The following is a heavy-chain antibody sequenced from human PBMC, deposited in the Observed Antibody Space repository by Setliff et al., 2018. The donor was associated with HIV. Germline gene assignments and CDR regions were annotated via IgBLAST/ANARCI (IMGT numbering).Heavy chain of an antibody. CDR1: GFSFSESH. D-gene: IGHD2-21*01. CDR3: ARDPQRGDGYSFDY. CDR2: ISTTSSNT. J-gene: IGHJ4*02. V-gene: IGHV3-11*05. Sequence: LRLSCAASGFSFSESHMTWIRQAPGKGLEWVSYISTTSSNTNYADSVKGRFTISRDNPKNSLYLQMNSLTAEDTAVYYCARDPQRGDGYSFDYWGQGTLVTVSS.